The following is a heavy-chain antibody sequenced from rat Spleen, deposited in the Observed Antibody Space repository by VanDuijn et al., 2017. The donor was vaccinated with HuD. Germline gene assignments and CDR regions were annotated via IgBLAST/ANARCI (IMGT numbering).Heavy chain of an antibody. Sequence: EVQLVESGGGLVQPGRSLKLSCAASGFTFSDYAMAWVRQAPKKGLEWVATIIYDGSSTYYRDSVKGRFTISRDNAKSTLYLQMDSLRSEDTATYYCARGASHNSEYNWFAYWGQGTLVTVSS. V-gene: IGHV5-17*01. D-gene: IGHD4-3*01. CDR3: ARGASHNSEYNWFAY. CDR1: GFTFSDYA. J-gene: IGHJ3*01. CDR2: IIYDGSST.